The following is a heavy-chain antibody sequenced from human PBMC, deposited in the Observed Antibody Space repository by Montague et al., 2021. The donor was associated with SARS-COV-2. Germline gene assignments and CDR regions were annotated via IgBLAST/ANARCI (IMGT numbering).Heavy chain of an antibody. Sequence: SETLSLTCTVSGSISGYYWTWIRQSAGKGLEWIGRISSSGGIDYNASLKSRVTMSLDTSKIQLSLKLSPVTAADTAVYYCARQYIGYNRRFDYWGQGAPVTVSP. V-gene: IGHV4-4*07. CDR2: ISSSGGI. CDR3: ARQYIGYNRRFDY. J-gene: IGHJ4*02. D-gene: IGHD5-12*01. CDR1: GSISGYY.